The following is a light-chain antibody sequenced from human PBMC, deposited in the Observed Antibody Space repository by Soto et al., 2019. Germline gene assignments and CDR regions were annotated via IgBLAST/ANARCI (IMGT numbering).Light chain of an antibody. CDR3: QQYHRYSWT. CDR1: QGISSY. Sequence: IQLTQSPSSLSASVGDRVTITCRASQGISSYLAWYQQKPGKAPKLLIYATSTLQSGVPARFRGSGSGTDFTLTTSSLQPEDFATYYCQQYHRYSWTFGQGTKVDIK. J-gene: IGKJ1*01. CDR2: ATS. V-gene: IGKV1-9*01.